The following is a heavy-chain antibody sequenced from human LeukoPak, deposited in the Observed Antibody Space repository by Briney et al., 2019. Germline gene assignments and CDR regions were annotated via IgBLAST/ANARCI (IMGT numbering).Heavy chain of an antibody. D-gene: IGHD3-3*01. V-gene: IGHV1-46*01. Sequence: ASVKVSCKASGYTFTSYYMHWVRQAPGQGLEWMGIINPSGGSTSYAQKFQGRVTMTRDMSTSTVYMKLSSLRSEDTAVYYCARGGTYYDFWSGSFDYWGQGTLVTVSS. J-gene: IGHJ4*02. CDR2: INPSGGST. CDR3: ARGGTYYDFWSGSFDY. CDR1: GYTFTSYY.